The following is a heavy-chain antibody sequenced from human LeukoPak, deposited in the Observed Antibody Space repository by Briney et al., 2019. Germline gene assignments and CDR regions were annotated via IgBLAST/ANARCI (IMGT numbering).Heavy chain of an antibody. CDR1: GGSISSSSYY. J-gene: IGHJ3*02. V-gene: IGHV4-39*01. CDR2: IYYSGST. D-gene: IGHD1-26*01. CDR3: ARTIVGATGGAFDI. Sequence: ASETLSLTCTVSGGSISSSSYYWGWIRQPQGKGLEWIGSIYYSGSTYYNPSLKSRVTISVDTSKNQFSLKLSSVTAADTAVYYCARTIVGATGGAFDIWGQGTMVTVSS.